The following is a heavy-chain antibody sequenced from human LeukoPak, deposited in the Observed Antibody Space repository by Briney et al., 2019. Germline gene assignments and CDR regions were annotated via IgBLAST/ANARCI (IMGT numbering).Heavy chain of an antibody. CDR2: ISPSGGST. D-gene: IGHD5-24*01. J-gene: IGHJ5*02. Sequence: ASVKVSCKAFGYTFTSNYMHWVRQAPGQGPEWMGVISPSGGSTTYAQKFQGRVTLTRDMSTSTDYLELSSLRSEDTAVYHCARDNSVRDEAWWFNPWGQGTLVTVSA. CDR3: ARDNSVRDEAWWFNP. CDR1: GYTFTSNY. V-gene: IGHV1-46*01.